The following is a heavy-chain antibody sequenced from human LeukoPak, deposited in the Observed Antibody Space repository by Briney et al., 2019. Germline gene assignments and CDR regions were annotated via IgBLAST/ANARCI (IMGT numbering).Heavy chain of an antibody. J-gene: IGHJ6*02. CDR1: GFTFSDHY. CDR2: ISTSGRTI. V-gene: IGHV3-11*01. Sequence: GGSLRLSCAASGFTFSDHYLSWIRQAPGKGLEWVSYISTSGRTIYYADSVKGRFTISRDNSKNTLYLQMNSLRAEDTAVYYCAKDTPSLGSSWFSTYYYYGMDVWGQGTTVTVSS. D-gene: IGHD6-13*01. CDR3: AKDTPSLGSSWFSTYYYYGMDV.